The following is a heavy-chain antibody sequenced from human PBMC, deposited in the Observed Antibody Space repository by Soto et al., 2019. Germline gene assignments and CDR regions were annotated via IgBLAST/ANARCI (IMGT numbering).Heavy chain of an antibody. CDR2: FXXXXXT. V-gene: IGHV4-59*08. Sequence: SETLSLTCTVSGDSISSYSWSWIRQPPGKGLXXIXXFXXXXXTXXXPSPKSRITISIDTSKNQIYLNLSSVTAADTAVYYCARTSISGYDYWGQGILVTVSS. CDR1: GDSISSYS. J-gene: IGHJ4*02. CDR3: ARTSISGYDY. D-gene: IGHD3-9*01.